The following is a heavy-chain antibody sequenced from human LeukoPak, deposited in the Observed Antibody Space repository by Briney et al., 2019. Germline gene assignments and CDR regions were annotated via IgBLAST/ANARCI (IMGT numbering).Heavy chain of an antibody. CDR3: AKDSSSSWFGGDSQ. CDR1: GFTFSYYG. J-gene: IGHJ4*02. CDR2: ISTDGSNK. V-gene: IGHV3-30*18. Sequence: GRSLRLSCAASGFTFSYYGLHWVRQAPGKGLEWVALISTDGSNKDYADSVKGRFTISRDNSKNIVYLQMNSLRAEDTAVYYCAKDSSSSWFGGDSQWGQGTLVTVSS. D-gene: IGHD2-2*01.